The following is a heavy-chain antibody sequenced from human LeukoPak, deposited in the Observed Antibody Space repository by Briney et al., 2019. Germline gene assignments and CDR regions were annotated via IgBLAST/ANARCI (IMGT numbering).Heavy chain of an antibody. V-gene: IGHV3-30*03. Sequence: GRSLRLPCAASGFTFSSYGMHWVRQAPGKGLEWVALISYDEINKYYADSVKGRFTISRDISKNTLYLQMNSLRSEDTAVYYCARGHYGMDVWGQGTTVIVSS. J-gene: IGHJ6*02. CDR3: ARGHYGMDV. CDR2: ISYDEINK. CDR1: GFTFSSYG.